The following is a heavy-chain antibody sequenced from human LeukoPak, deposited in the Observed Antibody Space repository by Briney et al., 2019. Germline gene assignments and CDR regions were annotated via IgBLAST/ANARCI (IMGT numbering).Heavy chain of an antibody. CDR3: ASSPIVNEKFDF. D-gene: IGHD1-1*01. V-gene: IGHV4-30-4*01. CDR1: GGSITSGDYY. Sequence: PSETLSLTCNVSGGSITSGDYYYNCIRQTPGTGLEWIGYIYYSGSTYYKPSLRSRVTISVDTSKNQVSLNLRSVTAADTAVYYCASSPIVNEKFDFWGQGALVTVSA. CDR2: IYYSGST. J-gene: IGHJ4*02.